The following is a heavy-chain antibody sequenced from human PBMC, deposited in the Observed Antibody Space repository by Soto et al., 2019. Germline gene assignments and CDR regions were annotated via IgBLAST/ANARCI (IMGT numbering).Heavy chain of an antibody. D-gene: IGHD3-10*01. V-gene: IGHV4-39*01. CDR2: IYYSGTT. J-gene: IGHJ4*02. Sequence: SETLSLTSTVSGGSISSSRYDWAWVRQPPGKGLEWIGSIYYSGTTYYNPSLKSRVTISEDTSKNQFSLNLRSVAAADTAVYYCARQGRFGEFELDSWGQG. CDR1: GGSISSSRYD. CDR3: ARQGRFGEFELDS.